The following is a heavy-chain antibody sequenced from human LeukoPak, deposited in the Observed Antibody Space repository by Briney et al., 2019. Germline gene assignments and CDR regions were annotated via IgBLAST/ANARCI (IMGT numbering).Heavy chain of an antibody. Sequence: SETLSLTCTVSGGSISSYYWSWIRQPPGKGLEWIGYIYYSGSTNYNPSLKSRVTISVGTSKNQFSLKLSSVTAADTAVYYCARGFGPVVAATPGWFDPWGQGTLVTVSS. J-gene: IGHJ5*02. CDR2: IYYSGST. CDR3: ARGFGPVVAATPGWFDP. D-gene: IGHD2-15*01. V-gene: IGHV4-59*01. CDR1: GGSISSYY.